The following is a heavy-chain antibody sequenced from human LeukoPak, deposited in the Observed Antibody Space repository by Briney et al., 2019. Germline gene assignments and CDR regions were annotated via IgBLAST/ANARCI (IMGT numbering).Heavy chain of an antibody. CDR3: ARDRAFGGVILDY. D-gene: IGHD3-16*01. J-gene: IGHJ4*02. V-gene: IGHV3-11*04. CDR1: GFTFSDYY. CDR2: ISSSGSTI. Sequence: PGGSLRLSCAASGFTFSDYYMSWIRQAPGKGLEWVSYISSSGSTIYYADSVKGRFTISRDNSKNTLYLQMNSLRAEDTAVYYCARDRAFGGVILDYWGQGTLVTVSS.